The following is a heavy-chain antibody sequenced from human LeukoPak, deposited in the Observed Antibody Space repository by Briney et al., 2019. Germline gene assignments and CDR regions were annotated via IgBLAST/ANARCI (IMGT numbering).Heavy chain of an antibody. V-gene: IGHV4-59*01. J-gene: IGHJ6*02. CDR1: GGSISGYY. Sequence: SSETLSLTCTVSGGSISGYYWTWIRQPPGKGLEWIGQIYYNGKAVYNPSLESRITISVDTSKNKISLKLNSVTAADTAIYYCAKFGADYDMYVWGQGITVAVSS. CDR2: IYYNGKA. D-gene: IGHD3-16*01. CDR3: AKFGADYDMYV.